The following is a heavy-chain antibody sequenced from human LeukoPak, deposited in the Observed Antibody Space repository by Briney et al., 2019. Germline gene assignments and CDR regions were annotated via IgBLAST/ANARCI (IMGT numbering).Heavy chain of an antibody. CDR3: ARGPGYCSSTSCYRFDP. V-gene: IGHV4-34*01. J-gene: IGHJ5*02. D-gene: IGHD2-2*01. Sequence: SETLSLTCAVYGGSFSGYYWSWICQPPGKGLEWIGEINHSGSTNYNPSLKSRVTISVDTSKNQFSLKLSSVTAADTAVYYCARGPGYCSSTSCYRFDPWGQGTLVTVSS. CDR1: GGSFSGYY. CDR2: INHSGST.